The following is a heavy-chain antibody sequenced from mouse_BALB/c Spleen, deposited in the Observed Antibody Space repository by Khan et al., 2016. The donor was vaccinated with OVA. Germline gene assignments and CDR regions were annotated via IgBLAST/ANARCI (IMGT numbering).Heavy chain of an antibody. D-gene: IGHD2-10*01. CDR1: GFSLTNYG. V-gene: IGHV2-6-1*01. CDR2: IWSDGST. CDR3: ARQTYYHYYIIDY. Sequence: QVQLKESGPGLVAPSQSLSITCTISGFSLTNYGVHWVRQPPGKGLEWLVVIWSDGSTTYNSALKSRLSISKDNSKSQVFLKMNSLQTDDTAMYYCARQTYYHYYIIDYWGQGTSVTVSA. J-gene: IGHJ4*01.